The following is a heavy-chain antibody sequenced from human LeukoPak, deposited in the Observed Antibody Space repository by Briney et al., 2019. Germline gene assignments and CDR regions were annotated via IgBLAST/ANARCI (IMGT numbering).Heavy chain of an antibody. D-gene: IGHD3-3*01. J-gene: IGHJ6*03. CDR1: GGSISSYY. CDR3: ARSPPHDLEWPPRYYCMDV. Sequence: PSETLSLTCTVSGGSISSYYWSWIRQPAGKGLEWIGRIYTSGSTNYNPSLKSRVTMSVDTSKNQFSLKLSSVTAADTAVYYCARSPPHDLEWPPRYYCMDVWGKGTTVTVSS. V-gene: IGHV4-4*07. CDR2: IYTSGST.